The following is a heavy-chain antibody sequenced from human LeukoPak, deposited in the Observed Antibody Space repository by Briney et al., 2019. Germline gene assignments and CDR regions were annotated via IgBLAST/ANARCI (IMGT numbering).Heavy chain of an antibody. D-gene: IGHD2-21*01. J-gene: IGHJ4*02. CDR3: AKDPRIYYFDS. CDR2: ISYDGSNK. V-gene: IGHV3-30*18. CDR1: GFTFSSYG. Sequence: GGSLRLSCAASGFTFSSYGMRWVRQAPGKGLEWVAVISYDGSNKYYADSVKGRFTISRDNSKNTLYLQMNSMRAEDTAVYHCAKDPRIYYFDSWGQGTLVTVSS.